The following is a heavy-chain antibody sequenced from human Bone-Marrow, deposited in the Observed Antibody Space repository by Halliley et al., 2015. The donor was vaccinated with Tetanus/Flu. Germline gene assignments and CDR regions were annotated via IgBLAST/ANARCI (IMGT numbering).Heavy chain of an antibody. CDR3: ARDSLVPAAPFYY. J-gene: IGHJ4*02. CDR2: I. V-gene: IGHV3-48*02. Sequence: IHYAESVKGRFTISRDEAGNSLYLQMNSLRDEDTALYYCARDSLVPAAPFYYWGQGTQVTVSS. D-gene: IGHD3-16*02.